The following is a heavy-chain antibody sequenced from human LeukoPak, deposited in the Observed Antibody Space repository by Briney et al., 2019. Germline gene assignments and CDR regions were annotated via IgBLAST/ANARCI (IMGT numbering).Heavy chain of an antibody. CDR2: IYYSGST. J-gene: IGHJ6*03. Sequence: SETLSLTCTVSGGSISSSSYYWGWIRQPPGKGLEWIGSIYYSGSTYYNPSLRSRVTISVDTSKNQFSLKLSSVTAADTAVYYCARAFYPGYYSYMAVWGKGTTVTVSS. CDR3: ARAFYPGYYSYMAV. V-gene: IGHV4-39*07. CDR1: GGSISSSSYY. D-gene: IGHD3-3*02.